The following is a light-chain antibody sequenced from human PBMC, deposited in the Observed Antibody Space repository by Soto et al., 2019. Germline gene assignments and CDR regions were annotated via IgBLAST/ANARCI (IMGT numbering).Light chain of an antibody. V-gene: IGKV3-15*01. CDR1: QSVSSN. CDR2: GAS. J-gene: IGKJ4*01. Sequence: EIVMTQSPATLSVSPGERATLSCRASQSVSSNLAWYQQKPGQAPRLLIYGASTRATGIPARFSGSGSGTECTLTISSLQSEDCEVYYGQQYNNWPLTFGGGTKVDIK. CDR3: QQYNNWPLT.